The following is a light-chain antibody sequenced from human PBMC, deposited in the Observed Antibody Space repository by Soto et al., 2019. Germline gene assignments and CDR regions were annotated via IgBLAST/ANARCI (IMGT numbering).Light chain of an antibody. J-gene: IGLJ3*02. CDR1: SSNMGSNT. V-gene: IGLV1-44*01. CDR3: AAWDDSLNGFWV. CDR2: SNN. Sequence: QSVLTQPPSASGNPGQRVTISCSGSSSNMGSNTVNWYQQLPGTAPKLLIYSNNQRPSGVPDRFSGSKSGTSASLAISGLQSEDEADYYCAAWDDSLNGFWVFGGGTKLTVL.